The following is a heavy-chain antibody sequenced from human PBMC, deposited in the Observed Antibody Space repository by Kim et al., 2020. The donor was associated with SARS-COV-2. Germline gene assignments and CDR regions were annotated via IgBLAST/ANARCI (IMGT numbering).Heavy chain of an antibody. Sequence: SETLSLTCTVSGGSISSGGYYWSWIHQHPGKGLEWIGYIYYSGSTYYNPSLKSRVTISVDTSKNQFSLKLSSVTAADTAVYYCARETTYYYDSKPGGWFDPWGQGTLVTVSS. CDR2: IYYSGST. D-gene: IGHD3-22*01. CDR3: ARETTYYYDSKPGGWFDP. CDR1: GGSISSGGYY. J-gene: IGHJ5*02. V-gene: IGHV4-31*03.